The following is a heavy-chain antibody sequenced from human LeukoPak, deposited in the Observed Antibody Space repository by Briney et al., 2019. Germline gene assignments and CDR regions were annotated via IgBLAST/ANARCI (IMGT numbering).Heavy chain of an antibody. V-gene: IGHV4-59*01. CDR3: ARVGYYYGSGSYNPLSY. CDR2: IYYSGST. J-gene: IGHJ4*02. D-gene: IGHD3-10*01. CDR1: GGSISSYY. Sequence: SETLSLTCTVSGGSISSYYWSWIRQPPGKGLEWIGYIYYSGSTNYNPSLNSRVTISVDTSKNQFSLKLICVTAADTAVYYCARVGYYYGSGSYNPLSYWGQGTLVTVSS.